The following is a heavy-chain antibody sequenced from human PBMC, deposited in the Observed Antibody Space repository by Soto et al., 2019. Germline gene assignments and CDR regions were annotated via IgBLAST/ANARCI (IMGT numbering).Heavy chain of an antibody. CDR3: ARMVRGSNIDYYHYMDV. D-gene: IGHD3-10*01. Sequence: QVQLVQSGGEVRKPGASVKVSCKASGYTFTSHGISWVRQAPGQGLEWMGWISAYNGDTNYAQKLQGRVTVTTDRSTSPAYMELRSLRSEDTAVYYCARMVRGSNIDYYHYMDVWGKGTTVTVSS. CDR2: ISAYNGDT. CDR1: GYTFTSHG. V-gene: IGHV1-18*01. J-gene: IGHJ6*03.